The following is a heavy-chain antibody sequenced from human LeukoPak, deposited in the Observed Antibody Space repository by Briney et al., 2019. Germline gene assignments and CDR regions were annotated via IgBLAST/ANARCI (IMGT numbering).Heavy chain of an antibody. J-gene: IGHJ4*02. D-gene: IGHD2-21*01. CDR3: ARGGHIVASYYYFDY. CDR2: MNPNSGNT. Sequence: ASVKVSCKTSGYTFSNYDINWARQATGQGLEWMGWMNPNSGNTGYGQKFQGRVTMTRDMSTSTVYMELSSLRSEDTAVYYCARGGHIVASYYYFDYWGQGTLVTVSS. V-gene: IGHV1-8*01. CDR1: GYTFSNYD.